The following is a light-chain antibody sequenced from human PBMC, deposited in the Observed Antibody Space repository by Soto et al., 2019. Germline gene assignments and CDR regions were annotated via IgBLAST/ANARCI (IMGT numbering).Light chain of an antibody. Sequence: EIVLTQSPVTLSLSPGERATLSCRASQSVGSYLAWLQQKPGQAPRLLIYDASKRATGIPGRFSGSGSGTDFILTISSLEHEDLAVYYCQQRRDSITFGQGTRLEIK. CDR3: QQRRDSIT. CDR2: DAS. V-gene: IGKV3-11*01. CDR1: QSVGSY. J-gene: IGKJ5*01.